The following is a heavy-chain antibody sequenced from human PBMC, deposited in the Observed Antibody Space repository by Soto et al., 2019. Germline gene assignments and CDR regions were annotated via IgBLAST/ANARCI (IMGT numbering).Heavy chain of an antibody. V-gene: IGHV3-66*04. CDR1: GFTVSSNY. CDR3: ASQGQYYYDSSGYYFDY. D-gene: IGHD3-22*01. J-gene: IGHJ4*02. CDR2: IYSGGST. Sequence: GGSLRLSCAASGFTVSSNYMSWVRQAPGKGLEWVSVIYSGGSTYYADSVKGRFTISRDNSKNTLYLQMNSRRAEDTAVYYWASQGQYYYDSSGYYFDYWGQGTLVTVSS.